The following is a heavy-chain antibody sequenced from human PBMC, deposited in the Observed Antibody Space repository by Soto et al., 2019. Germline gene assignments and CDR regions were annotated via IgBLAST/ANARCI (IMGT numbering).Heavy chain of an antibody. CDR1: GYTFTSYY. Sequence: ASVKVSCKASGYTFTSYYMHWVRQAPGQGLEWMGIINPSGGSTSYAQKFQGRVTMTRDTSTSTVYMELSSLRSEDTAVYYCARDSSDYDSSGGAFDIWGQGTMVTVS. D-gene: IGHD3-22*01. CDR2: INPSGGST. J-gene: IGHJ3*02. CDR3: ARDSSDYDSSGGAFDI. V-gene: IGHV1-46*03.